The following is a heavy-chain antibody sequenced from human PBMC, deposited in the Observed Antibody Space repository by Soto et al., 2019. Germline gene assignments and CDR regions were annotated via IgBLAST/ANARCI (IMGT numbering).Heavy chain of an antibody. V-gene: IGHV1-69*01. CDR3: ARGERGGLNGYDLHRHYYDYYCMDV. CDR2: IIPIFGTA. D-gene: IGHD5-12*01. CDR1: GGTFSSYA. J-gene: IGHJ6*02. Sequence: QVQLVQSGAEVKKPGSSVKVSCKSSGGTFSSYAISWVRQAPGQGLEWMGGIIPIFGTANYAQKFQGIVTITADESTITAYMEMISLRSEYTAVYYCARGERGGLNGYDLHRHYYDYYCMDVWGQGTTVTVSS.